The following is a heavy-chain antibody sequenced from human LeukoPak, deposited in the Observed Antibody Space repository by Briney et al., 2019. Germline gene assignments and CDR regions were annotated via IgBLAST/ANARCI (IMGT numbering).Heavy chain of an antibody. V-gene: IGHV3-33*01. CDR3: ARTGRGGQFDY. CDR2: IWYDGSKK. D-gene: IGHD3-16*01. CDR1: GFTFSSYG. Sequence: PGGSLRLSCAASGFTFSSYGMHWVRQAPGKGLEWVAVIWYDGSKKYYADSVKGRFTISRDNSKNTLYLQMNSLRAEDTAVYYCARTGRGGQFDYWGQGTLVTVSS. J-gene: IGHJ4*02.